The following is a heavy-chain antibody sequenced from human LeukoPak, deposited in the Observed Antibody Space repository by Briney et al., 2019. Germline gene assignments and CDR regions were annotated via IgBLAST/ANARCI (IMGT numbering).Heavy chain of an antibody. V-gene: IGHV4-34*01. D-gene: IGHD3-16*02. CDR3: ARALPFGYVWGSYRSDTKTTFDY. CDR1: GGSFSKYY. CDR2: INHTGST. J-gene: IGHJ4*02. Sequence: SETLSLTCAVSGGSFSKYYWSWIRQPPGKGPEWIGDINHTGSTKYNPSLKSRVTIAMDTSKNQFSLKLSSVTAADTAVYFCARALPFGYVWGSYRSDTKTTFDYWGQGTLVIVSS.